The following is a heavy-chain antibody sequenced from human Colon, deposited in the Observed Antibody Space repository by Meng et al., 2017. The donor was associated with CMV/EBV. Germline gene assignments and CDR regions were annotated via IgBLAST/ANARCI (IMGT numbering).Heavy chain of an antibody. CDR2: FNTNTGNP. V-gene: IGHV7-4-1*02. Sequence: SRYKFTSYAINWVRQAPGQGLEWMGWFNTNTGNPTYAQGFTGRFVFSLDTSVSTAYLQISDLKADDTAVYYCAGGPQQLAGLFDYWGQGTLVTVSS. D-gene: IGHD6-13*01. J-gene: IGHJ4*02. CDR1: RYKFTSYA. CDR3: AGGPQQLAGLFDY.